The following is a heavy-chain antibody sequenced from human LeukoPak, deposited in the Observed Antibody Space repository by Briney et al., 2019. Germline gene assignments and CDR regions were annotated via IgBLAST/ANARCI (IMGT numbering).Heavy chain of an antibody. J-gene: IGHJ4*02. Sequence: PGGSLRLSCAASGFTFGTYSMSWVRQAPGKGLEWVSGISGSGGQTFYADSVKGRFTISRDNSNSFLFLHMDSLRAEDTALYYCAKHGSHHPSGYQEDWGQGTLVTVSS. CDR2: ISGSGGQT. V-gene: IGHV3-23*01. CDR1: GFTFGTYS. D-gene: IGHD3-22*01. CDR3: AKHGSHHPSGYQED.